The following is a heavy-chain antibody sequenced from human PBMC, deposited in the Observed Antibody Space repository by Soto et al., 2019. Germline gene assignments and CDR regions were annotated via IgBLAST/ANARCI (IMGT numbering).Heavy chain of an antibody. Sequence: EVHLVESGGGLVKPGGSLRLSCAVSGFPFSSCTMNWVRQAPGKGLEWVSSISPSTSHIYYADSVKGRFTISRDNAKNSLFLQMNSRRAEDTAVYYCSGCSGGACHQNYGMDVWGQGTTVTVSS. CDR2: ISPSTSHI. V-gene: IGHV3-21*01. J-gene: IGHJ6*02. CDR1: GFPFSSCT. D-gene: IGHD2-15*01. CDR3: SGCSGGACHQNYGMDV.